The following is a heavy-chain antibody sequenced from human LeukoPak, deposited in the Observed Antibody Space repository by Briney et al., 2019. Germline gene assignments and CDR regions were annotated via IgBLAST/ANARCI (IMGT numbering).Heavy chain of an antibody. J-gene: IGHJ6*03. CDR1: GGSISSYY. D-gene: IGHD3-10*01. V-gene: IGHV4-59*01. Sequence: PSETLSLTCTVSGGSISSYYWSWIRQPPGKGLEWIGYIYYSGSTNYNPSLKSRVTISVDTSKNQFSLKLSSVTAADTAVCYCAGIMVRGIKYYYYMDVWGKGTTVTISS. CDR2: IYYSGST. CDR3: AGIMVRGIKYYYYMDV.